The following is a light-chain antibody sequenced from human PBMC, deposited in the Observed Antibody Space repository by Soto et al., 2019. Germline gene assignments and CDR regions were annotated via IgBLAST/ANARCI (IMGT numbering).Light chain of an antibody. J-gene: IGKJ1*01. Sequence: EIVMTQSPATLSVSPGERAALSCRASQSISSNLAWYQQKPGQAPRLLIFGASTRATGIPARFSGSASGTEFTLAISSLQSEDFAVYYCQQYSNWPLTFGQGTKVEIK. V-gene: IGKV3-15*01. CDR1: QSISSN. CDR3: QQYSNWPLT. CDR2: GAS.